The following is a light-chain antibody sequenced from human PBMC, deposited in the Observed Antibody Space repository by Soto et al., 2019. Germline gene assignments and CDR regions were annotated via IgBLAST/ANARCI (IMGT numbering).Light chain of an antibody. CDR2: DAT. Sequence: EIVLTQSPATLSLSPGERATLSCRASQRVSSSLAYYQQKPGQAPRLLIYDATNMAAGIPARFSGSGSGTDFTLTISSLEPEDFAVYYCQQRGNWPLTFGGGTKVEIK. CDR3: QQRGNWPLT. CDR1: QRVSSS. V-gene: IGKV3-11*01. J-gene: IGKJ4*01.